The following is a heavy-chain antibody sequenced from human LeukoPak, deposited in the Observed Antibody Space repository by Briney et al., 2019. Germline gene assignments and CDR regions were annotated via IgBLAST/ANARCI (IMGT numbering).Heavy chain of an antibody. CDR1: GFTFSSYW. CDR3: ARYGQN. D-gene: IGHD4-17*01. J-gene: IGHJ4*02. CDR2: INGDGSGT. Sequence: GGSLRLSCAASGFTFSSYWMHWVRQAPGKGLVWVSRINGDGSGTTYADSVKGRFTISRDNAKNTVFLQMNSLRAEDTAVYYCARYGQNWGQGTLVTVSS. V-gene: IGHV3-74*01.